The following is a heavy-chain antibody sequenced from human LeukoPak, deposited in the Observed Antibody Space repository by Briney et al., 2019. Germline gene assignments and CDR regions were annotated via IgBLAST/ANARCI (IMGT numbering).Heavy chain of an antibody. CDR3: AGEGYSSSWRYYGMDV. V-gene: IGHV1-69*13. Sequence: SVKVSCKASGGTFSSYAISWVRQAPGQGLEWMGGIIPIFGTANYAQKFQGRVTITADESTSTAYMELSSLRSEDTAVYYCAGEGYSSSWRYYGMDVWGQGTTVTVSS. D-gene: IGHD6-13*01. CDR2: IIPIFGTA. J-gene: IGHJ6*02. CDR1: GGTFSSYA.